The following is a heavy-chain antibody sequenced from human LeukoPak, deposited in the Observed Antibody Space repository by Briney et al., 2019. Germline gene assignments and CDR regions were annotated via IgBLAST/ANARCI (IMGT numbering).Heavy chain of an antibody. CDR1: GYSFTNYW. Sequence: GESLKISCKGSGYSFTNYWIGWVRQMPGKGLEWMGIIYPGDSDTRYSPSFQGQVTISADKSISTAYLQWSSLKASDTAMYYCARRSRRSIVVTTPDFDYWGQGTLVTVSS. CDR2: IYPGDSDT. J-gene: IGHJ4*02. V-gene: IGHV5-51*01. D-gene: IGHD3-22*01. CDR3: ARRSRRSIVVTTPDFDY.